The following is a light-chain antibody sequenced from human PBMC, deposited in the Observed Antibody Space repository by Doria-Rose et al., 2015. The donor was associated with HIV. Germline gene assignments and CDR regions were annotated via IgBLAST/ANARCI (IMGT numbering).Light chain of an antibody. CDR3: QQYYDTPS. V-gene: IGKV4-1*01. Sequence: DIRVTQSPESLGMSLGERATLNCKSNQSLLYTSKNYLAWYQQKPGQPPKLLIYWASTLQSGVTARFSGSGSGTDFTLTISSLEAEDVAVYYCQQYYDTPSFGPGTTVDIK. J-gene: IGKJ3*01. CDR1: QSLLYTSKNY. CDR2: WAS.